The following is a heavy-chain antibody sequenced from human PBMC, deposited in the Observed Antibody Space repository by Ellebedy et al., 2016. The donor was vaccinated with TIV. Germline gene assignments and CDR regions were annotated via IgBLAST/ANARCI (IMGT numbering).Heavy chain of an antibody. CDR3: ERGGNRSWNAFDM. D-gene: IGHD5-18*01. J-gene: IGHJ3*02. V-gene: IGHV3-74*01. CDR2: INGNGSTT. Sequence: GESLKISCVASGFRFSSYWMHCVRQVPGKGLVWVSLINGNGSTTTYADSVKGRFTISRDNAKNTLYLYMNSLRADDTAVYYCERGGNRSWNAFDMWGQGTMVTVSS. CDR1: GFRFSSYW.